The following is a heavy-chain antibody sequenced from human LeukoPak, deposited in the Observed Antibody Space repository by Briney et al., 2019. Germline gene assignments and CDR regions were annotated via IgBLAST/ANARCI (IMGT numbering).Heavy chain of an antibody. CDR3: ARQISDYYYFYIDV. D-gene: IGHD3-10*01. CDR1: GGSISSSHYY. J-gene: IGHJ6*03. V-gene: IGHV4-39*01. Sequence: SETLSLTCTVSGGSISSSHYYWGWIRQTPGKGLEWIGTIYYSGTTYYNPSLESRATISEDTSKNQFSLTLRSVTAADTAVYYCARQISDYYYFYIDVWGKGTTVTVSS. CDR2: IYYSGTT.